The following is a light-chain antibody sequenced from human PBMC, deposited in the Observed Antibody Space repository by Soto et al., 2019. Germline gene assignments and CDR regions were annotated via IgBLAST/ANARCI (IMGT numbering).Light chain of an antibody. Sequence: QSVLTQPPSASGSPGQSVTISCTGTSSDVGGYNYVCWYQQQSDKAPKLIIYDVTKRPSGVPDRFSGSKSGNTASLTVSGLKAEDEADYYCSSYGGSKNLVFGGGTKLTVL. V-gene: IGLV2-8*01. CDR1: SSDVGGYNY. J-gene: IGLJ3*02. CDR3: SSYGGSKNLV. CDR2: DVT.